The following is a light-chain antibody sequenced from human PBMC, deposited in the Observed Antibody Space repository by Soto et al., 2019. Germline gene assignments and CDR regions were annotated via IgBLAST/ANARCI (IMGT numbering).Light chain of an antibody. CDR3: QQYHTDWT. V-gene: IGKV1-5*01. Sequence: DIQMTQSPSTLSASVGDRVTITCRASQSISSWLAWYQQKPGKAPKLLIYAASTLQSGVPSRFSGRGSGTEFTLTISSLQADDYATFYCQQYHTDWTFGQGTKVDIK. CDR1: QSISSW. CDR2: AAS. J-gene: IGKJ1*01.